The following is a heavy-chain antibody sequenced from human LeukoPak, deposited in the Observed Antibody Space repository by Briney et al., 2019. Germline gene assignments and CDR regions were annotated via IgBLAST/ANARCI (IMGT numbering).Heavy chain of an antibody. V-gene: IGHV3-30*18. J-gene: IGHJ4*02. Sequence: GGSLRLSCAASGFTFSSYAMSWVRQAPGKGLEWVAVISYDGSNKYYADSVKGRFTISRDNSKNTLYLQMNSLRAEDTAVYYCAKPMHGSGEYYFDYWGQGTLVTVSS. D-gene: IGHD3-10*01. CDR2: ISYDGSNK. CDR1: GFTFSSYA. CDR3: AKPMHGSGEYYFDY.